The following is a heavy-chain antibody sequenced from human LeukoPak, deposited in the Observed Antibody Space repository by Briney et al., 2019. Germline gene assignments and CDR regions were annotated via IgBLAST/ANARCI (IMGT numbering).Heavy chain of an antibody. D-gene: IGHD4/OR15-4a*01. J-gene: IGHJ4*02. V-gene: IGHV1-2*06. Sequence: ASVKVSCKASGYTFTGYYMHWVREAPGQGLEWMGRINPNSGGTNYAQKFQGRVTMTRDTSISTAYIELSRLRSEDTAVYYCARGHYGGNPYYFDYWRQGTLVTVSS. CDR2: INPNSGGT. CDR3: ARGHYGGNPYYFDY. CDR1: GYTFTGYY.